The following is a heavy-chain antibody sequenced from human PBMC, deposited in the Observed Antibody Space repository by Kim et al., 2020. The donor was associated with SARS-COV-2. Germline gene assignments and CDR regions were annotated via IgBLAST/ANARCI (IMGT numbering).Heavy chain of an antibody. J-gene: IGHJ6*02. V-gene: IGHV3-72*01. D-gene: IGHD5-18*01. Sequence: IYTSYAPSVKGRFIVSRENSKNSLYLQMNSLKTEDTAVYYCARDTATAMDVWGQGTTVTVSS. CDR2: IYTS. CDR3: ARDTATAMDV.